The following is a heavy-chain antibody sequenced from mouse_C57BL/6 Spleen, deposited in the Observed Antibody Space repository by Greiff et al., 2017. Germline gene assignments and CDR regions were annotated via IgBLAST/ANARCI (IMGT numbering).Heavy chain of an antibody. D-gene: IGHD2-4*01. Sequence: QVQLQQSGAELARPGASVKLSCKASGYTFTSYGISWVKQRTGQGLEWIGEIYPRSGNTYYNEKFKGKATLTADKSSSTAYMALRSLTSEDSAVYFCASRDDYEGLAWFAYWGQGTLVTVSA. J-gene: IGHJ3*01. CDR3: ASRDDYEGLAWFAY. CDR1: GYTFTSYG. V-gene: IGHV1-81*01. CDR2: IYPRSGNT.